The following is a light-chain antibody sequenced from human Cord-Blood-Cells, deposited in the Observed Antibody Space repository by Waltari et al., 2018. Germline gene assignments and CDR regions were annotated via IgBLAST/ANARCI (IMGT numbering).Light chain of an antibody. CDR2: GAS. V-gene: IGKV3-20*01. Sequence: EIVLTQSPGTLSLSPGDRATLSCRASQSVSSSYLAWYQQKTGQAPRLLIYGASSRATGIPDRFSGSGSGTDFTLTISRLEPEDFAVYYCQQYGSSPFTFGPGTKVDIK. CDR3: QQYGSSPFT. J-gene: IGKJ3*01. CDR1: QSVSSSY.